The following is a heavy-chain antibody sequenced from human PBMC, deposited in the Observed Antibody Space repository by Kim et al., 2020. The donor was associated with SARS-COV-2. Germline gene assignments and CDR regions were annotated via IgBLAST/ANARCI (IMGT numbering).Heavy chain of an antibody. CDR1: GFTFSSYG. CDR3: ASELYYDGGSYYASPVDV. Sequence: GGSLRLSCAASGFTFSSYGMHWVRQAPGKGLEWVSVISCDGSNKYYADSVKGRFTISRDNSKTTLYLQMNSLRAEDTAVYYCASELYYDGGSYYASPVDVWGQGTTVTVSS. J-gene: IGHJ6*02. V-gene: IGHV3-30*03. CDR2: ISCDGSNK. D-gene: IGHD3-10*01.